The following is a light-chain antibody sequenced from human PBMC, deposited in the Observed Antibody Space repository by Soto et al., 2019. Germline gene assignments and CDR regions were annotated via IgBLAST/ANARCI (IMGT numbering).Light chain of an antibody. CDR3: QQFEDLPFT. CDR1: HSISSN. V-gene: IGKV3-15*01. Sequence: EIVMTQSPATLSVSLGERATLSCRASHSISSNLALYQQKPGQAPRLLIYGASTRATGIPARFSGSGSGTEFTLTISSLQSEDFAVYYCQQFEDLPFTFGQGTRLEI. J-gene: IGKJ5*01. CDR2: GAS.